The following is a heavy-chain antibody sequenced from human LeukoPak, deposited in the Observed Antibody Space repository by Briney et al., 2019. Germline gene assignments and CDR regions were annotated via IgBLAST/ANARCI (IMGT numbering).Heavy chain of an antibody. CDR2: ISDSGGTT. D-gene: IGHD6-13*01. Sequence: GGSLRLSCAASGFTFSSYAMSWVRQAPGKGLQWVSLISDSGGTTYYADSVKGRFAISRDNSKNTLYLQMNSLRAEDTAVYYCAKVRGSGIAAAGLLYWGQGTLVTVSS. V-gene: IGHV3-23*01. J-gene: IGHJ4*02. CDR1: GFTFSSYA. CDR3: AKVRGSGIAAAGLLY.